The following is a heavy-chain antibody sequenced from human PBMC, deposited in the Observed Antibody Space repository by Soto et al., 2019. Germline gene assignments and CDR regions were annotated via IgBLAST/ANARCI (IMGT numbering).Heavy chain of an antibody. CDR3: ASLYGGTDRVDY. D-gene: IGHD4-17*01. CDR2: IDHSGST. J-gene: IGHJ4*02. V-gene: IGHV4-30-2*01. CDR1: GGSISSGGYS. Sequence: QLQLQESGSGLVKPSQTLSLTCAVTGGSISSGGYSWSWIRQPPGKGLEWIGYIDHSGSTYYNPSLKSRVTISVDRSKNQFSLKLSSVTAADTAVYYCASLYGGTDRVDYWGQGTLVTVSS.